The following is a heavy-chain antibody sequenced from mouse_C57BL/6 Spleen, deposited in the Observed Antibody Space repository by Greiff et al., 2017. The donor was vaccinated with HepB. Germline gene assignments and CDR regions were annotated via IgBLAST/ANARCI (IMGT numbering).Heavy chain of an antibody. J-gene: IGHJ1*03. D-gene: IGHD1-1*01. V-gene: IGHV1-15*01. CDR3: TRPFTTVVATKYFDV. CDR1: GYTFTDYE. CDR2: IDPETGGT. Sequence: QVQLKESGAELVRPGASVTLSCKASGYTFTDYEMHWVKQTPVHGLEWIGAIDPETGGTAYNQKFKGKAILTADKSSSTAYMELRSLTSEDSAVYYCTRPFTTVVATKYFDVWGTGTTVTVSS.